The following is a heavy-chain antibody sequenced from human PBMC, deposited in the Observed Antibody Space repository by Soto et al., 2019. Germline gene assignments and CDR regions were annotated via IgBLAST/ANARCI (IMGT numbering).Heavy chain of an antibody. CDR3: ARCSASPRRCSNDAFDI. V-gene: IGHV3-33*01. J-gene: IGHJ3*02. CDR2: IWYDGSNK. D-gene: IGHD2-21*01. CDR1: GFTFSSYG. Sequence: GGSLRLSCAASGFTFSSYGMHWVRQAPGKGLEWVAVIWYDGSNKYYADSVKGRFTISRDNSKNTLYLQMNSLRAEDTAVYYCARCSASPRRCSNDAFDIWGQGTMVTVSS.